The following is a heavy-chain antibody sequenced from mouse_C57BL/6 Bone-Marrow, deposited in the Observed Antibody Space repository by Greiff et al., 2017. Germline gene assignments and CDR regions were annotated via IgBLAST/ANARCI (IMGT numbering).Heavy chain of an antibody. CDR2: IDPSDSYT. Sequence: QVQLQQPGAELVKPGASVKLCCKASGYTFTSYWMQWVKQRPGQGLEWIGEIDPSDSYTNYNQKFKGKATLTVDTSSSTAYMQLSSLTSEDSAVYYCARSDYGYDGDYWGQGTTLTVSS. CDR3: ARSDYGYDGDY. V-gene: IGHV1-50*01. J-gene: IGHJ2*01. D-gene: IGHD2-2*01. CDR1: GYTFTSYW.